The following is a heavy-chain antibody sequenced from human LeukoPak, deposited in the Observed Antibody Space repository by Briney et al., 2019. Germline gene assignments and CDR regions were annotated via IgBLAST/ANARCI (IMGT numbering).Heavy chain of an antibody. V-gene: IGHV1-18*01. Sequence: GASVKVSCKASGDTFSRYAISWVRQAPGQGLEWMGWISAYNGNTNYAQKLQGRVTMTTDTSTSTAYMELRSLRSDDTAVYYCASRISYSGYDAFDIWGQGTMVTVSS. CDR2: ISAYNGNT. CDR1: GDTFSRYA. CDR3: ASRISYSGYDAFDI. J-gene: IGHJ3*02. D-gene: IGHD5-12*01.